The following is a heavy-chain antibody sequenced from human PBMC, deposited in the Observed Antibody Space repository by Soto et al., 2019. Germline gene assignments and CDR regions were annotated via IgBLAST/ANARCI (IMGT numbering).Heavy chain of an antibody. CDR3: AKVFNGGNFDY. J-gene: IGHJ4*02. CDR2: ISGSGGSK. D-gene: IGHD2-15*01. Sequence: GESLKISCAASGFTFSSYAMSWVRQAPGKGLEWVSAISGSGGSKYYTDSVKGRFTITRDNSKNTLYLHMNSLRAEDTSVYYCAKVFNGGNFDYWGQGTLVTVSS. V-gene: IGHV3-23*01. CDR1: GFTFSSYA.